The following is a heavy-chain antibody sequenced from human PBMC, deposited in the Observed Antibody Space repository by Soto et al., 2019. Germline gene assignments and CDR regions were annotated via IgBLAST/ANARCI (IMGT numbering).Heavy chain of an antibody. CDR3: TTAGKMVTLATIEDWFDP. J-gene: IGHJ5*02. CDR2: IKSKTDGGTT. V-gene: IGHV3-15*01. D-gene: IGHD5-12*01. Sequence: GGSLRLSCAASGFTFSNAWMSWVRQAPGKGLEWVGRIKSKTDGGTTDYAAPVKGRFTISRDDSKNTLYLQMNSLKTEDTAVYYCTTAGKMVTLATIEDWFDPWGQGTLVTVSS. CDR1: GFTFSNAW.